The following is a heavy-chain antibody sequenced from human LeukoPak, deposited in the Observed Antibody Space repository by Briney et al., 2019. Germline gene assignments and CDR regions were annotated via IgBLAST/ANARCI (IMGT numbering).Heavy chain of an antibody. CDR3: ARAGTTWTYYYYYMDV. Sequence: SVKVSCKASGGTFSSYAISWVRQAPGQGLEWMGGIIPIFGTANYAQKFQGRVTITADKSTSTAYMELSSLRSEDTAVYYCARAGTTWTYYYYYMDVWGKGTTVTVSS. D-gene: IGHD1-7*01. J-gene: IGHJ6*03. CDR2: IIPIFGTA. CDR1: GGTFSSYA. V-gene: IGHV1-69*06.